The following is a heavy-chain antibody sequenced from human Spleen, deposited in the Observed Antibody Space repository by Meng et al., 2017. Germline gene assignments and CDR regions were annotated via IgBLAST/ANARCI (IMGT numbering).Heavy chain of an antibody. D-gene: IGHD4/OR15-4a*01. Sequence: QVQLQESGPGLVQPSETLSLTCTVSGGSISGYYWSWIRQPPGKELEWIGYIHYSGSTNYKPSLKSRVTISVDTSKNQFSLKLNSVTAADTAVYFCARGKRYGDYFDYWGQGTLVTVSS. J-gene: IGHJ4*02. CDR1: GGSISGYY. CDR3: ARGKRYGDYFDY. V-gene: IGHV4-59*08. CDR2: IHYSGST.